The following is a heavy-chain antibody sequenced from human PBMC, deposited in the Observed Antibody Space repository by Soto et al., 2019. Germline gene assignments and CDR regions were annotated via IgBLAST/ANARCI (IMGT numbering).Heavy chain of an antibody. D-gene: IGHD2-21*01. CDR3: AREGGGEYDSASYEPWWFDP. CDR2: IIPVFAKT. V-gene: IGHV1-69*01. CDR1: GYTFTTFG. J-gene: IGHJ5*02. Sequence: QVQLVQSGAEVKKPGSSVKVSCKASGYTFTTFGISWVRQAPGQGLEWLGGIIPVFAKTTYAQKFRGRITLTADEATSTAYMQLSRLTSDDTAIYYCAREGGGEYDSASYEPWWFDPWGHGTLVTVSS.